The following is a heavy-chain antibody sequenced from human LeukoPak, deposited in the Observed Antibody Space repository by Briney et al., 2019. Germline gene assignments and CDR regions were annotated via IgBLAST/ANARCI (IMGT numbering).Heavy chain of an antibody. J-gene: IGHJ4*02. CDR3: AEPGPIEYSNPTDY. CDR2: IRYDGSNK. CDR1: GFTFSSYG. V-gene: IGHV3-30*02. D-gene: IGHD6-6*01. Sequence: GGSLRLSCAASGFTFSSYGMHWVRQAPGKGLEWVAFIRYDGSNKYYADSVKGRFTISRDNSKNTLYLQMNSLRAEDTAVYYCAEPGPIEYSNPTDYWGQGTLVTVSS.